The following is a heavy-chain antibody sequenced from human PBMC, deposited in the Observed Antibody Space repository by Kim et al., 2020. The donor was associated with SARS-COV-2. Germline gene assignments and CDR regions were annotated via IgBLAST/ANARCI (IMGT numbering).Heavy chain of an antibody. CDR1: GYIFTSYS. J-gene: IGHJ4*02. D-gene: IGHD1-7*01. Sequence: ASVKVSCKTSGYIFTSYSIHWVRQAPGQRLEWMGWINAYNGNTKYSQNFQARVIITRDTLGTTAYMELRSLRPEDTAVYYCARADDWNSPGTDDHWGQAT. CDR3: ARADDWNSPGTDDH. CDR2: INAYNGNT. V-gene: IGHV1-3*01.